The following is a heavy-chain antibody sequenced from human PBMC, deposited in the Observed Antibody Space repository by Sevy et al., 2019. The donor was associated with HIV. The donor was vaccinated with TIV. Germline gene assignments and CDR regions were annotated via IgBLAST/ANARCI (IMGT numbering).Heavy chain of an antibody. Sequence: GGSLGLSCAASGLTFDDYAMHWVRQAPGKGLEWVSGISWNSGNIAYADSVKGRFTISRDNAKNSLYLQMNSLRDEDTALYYCVKDRYYDTSGYSYYYFDLWGRGTLVTVSS. CDR1: GLTFDDYA. D-gene: IGHD3-22*01. CDR2: ISWNSGNI. J-gene: IGHJ2*01. CDR3: VKDRYYDTSGYSYYYFDL. V-gene: IGHV3-9*01.